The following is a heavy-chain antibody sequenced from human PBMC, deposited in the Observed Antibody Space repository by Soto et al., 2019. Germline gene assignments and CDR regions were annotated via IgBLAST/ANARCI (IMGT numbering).Heavy chain of an antibody. CDR3: ARDPRDIVVVPAASLPPATHGNYYYYYGMDV. CDR1: GGTFSSYA. D-gene: IGHD2-2*01. V-gene: IGHV1-69*01. CDR2: IIPTFGTA. J-gene: IGHJ6*02. Sequence: QVQLVQSGAEVKKPGSSVKVSCKASGGTFSSYAISWVRQAPGQGLEWMGGIIPTFGTANYAQKFQGRVTITADESTSTAYMELSRLRSEDTAVYYCARDPRDIVVVPAASLPPATHGNYYYYYGMDVWGQGTTVTVSS.